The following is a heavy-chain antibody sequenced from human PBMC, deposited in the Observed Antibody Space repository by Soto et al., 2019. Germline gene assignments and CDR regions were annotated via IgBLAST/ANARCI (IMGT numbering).Heavy chain of an antibody. CDR2: VIPIFGTA. D-gene: IGHD2-15*01. J-gene: IGHJ6*02. CDR3: ASRRYCSGGSCYYGMDV. CDR1: GGTFSSYA. V-gene: IGHV1-69*14. Sequence: QVQLVQSGAEVKKPGSSVKVSCKASGGTFSSYAISWVRQAPGQGLEWMGGVIPIFGTANYAQKFQGRVTINADKSTSPAYMQLSSLRSQDTAVYYCASRRYCSGGSCYYGMDVWGQGPTVTVSS.